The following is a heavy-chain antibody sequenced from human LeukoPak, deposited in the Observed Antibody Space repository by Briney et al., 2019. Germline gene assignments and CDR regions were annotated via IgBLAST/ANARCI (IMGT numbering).Heavy chain of an antibody. CDR3: AKDPLEGPVGALDY. CDR1: GFTFSSYG. Sequence: GGSLRLSCAASGFTFSSYGMSWVRQAPGKGLEWVSAISGSGGSTYYADSVKGRFTISRDNSKNTLYLQMNSLRAEDTAVYYCAKDPLEGPVGALDYWGQGTLVTVSS. J-gene: IGHJ4*02. CDR2: ISGSGGST. V-gene: IGHV3-23*01. D-gene: IGHD1-26*01.